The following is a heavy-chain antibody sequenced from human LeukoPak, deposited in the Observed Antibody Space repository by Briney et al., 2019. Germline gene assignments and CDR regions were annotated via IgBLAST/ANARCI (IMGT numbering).Heavy chain of an antibody. CDR3: ASPPSMVRGLDAFDI. Sequence: PSQTLSLTCTVSGGSISSGDYYWSWIRQPPGKGLEWIGYIYYSGSTYYNPSLKSRVTISVDTSKNQFPLKLSSVTAADTAVYYCASPPSMVRGLDAFDIWGQGTMVTVSS. CDR1: GGSISSGDYY. CDR2: IYYSGST. J-gene: IGHJ3*02. D-gene: IGHD3-10*01. V-gene: IGHV4-30-4*01.